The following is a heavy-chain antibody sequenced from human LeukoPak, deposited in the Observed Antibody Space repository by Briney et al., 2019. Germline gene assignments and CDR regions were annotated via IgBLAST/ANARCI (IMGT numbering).Heavy chain of an antibody. CDR1: AGSITSDY. Sequence: SETLSLTCTVSAGSITSDYWSWVRQPPGKGLEWIGNVHYTGRTSYTASLKSRVTISVDTSKNQFSLKLSSVTSADTAVYYCARHLLDVYTYWGQGTLVTVSS. CDR2: VHYTGRT. V-gene: IGHV4-59*01. J-gene: IGHJ4*02. D-gene: IGHD5-24*01. CDR3: ARHLLDVYTY.